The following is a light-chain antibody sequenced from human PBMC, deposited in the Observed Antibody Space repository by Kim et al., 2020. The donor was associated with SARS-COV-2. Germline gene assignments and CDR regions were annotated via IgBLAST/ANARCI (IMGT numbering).Light chain of an antibody. J-gene: IGLJ2*01. CDR2: GEN. CDR1: SLRSYY. V-gene: IGLV3-19*01. Sequence: ALGQTGRITCQGDSLRSYYASWYQQKPGQAPVLVIYGENNRPSGIPDRFSGSSSGNTASLTITGTQAEDEADYYCNSRDSSGNHVVFGGGTQLTVL. CDR3: NSRDSSGNHVV.